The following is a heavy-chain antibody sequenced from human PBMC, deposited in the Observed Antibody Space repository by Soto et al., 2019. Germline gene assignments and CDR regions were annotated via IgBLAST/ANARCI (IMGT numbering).Heavy chain of an antibody. Sequence: VQLVESGGGLVQPGGSLSLSCAASGFTLSGYAMNWVRQAPGTGLEWVAVISTSGKTISYADSVMGRFTISKDIAKNSLYLKMNRLRKEDTAVYYCVGDQVTARSWVDLAFWGQGALGSVSS. J-gene: IGHJ4*02. V-gene: IGHV3-48*02. CDR3: VGDQVTARSWVDLAF. CDR2: ISTSGKTI. D-gene: IGHD2-21*02. CDR1: GFTLSGYA.